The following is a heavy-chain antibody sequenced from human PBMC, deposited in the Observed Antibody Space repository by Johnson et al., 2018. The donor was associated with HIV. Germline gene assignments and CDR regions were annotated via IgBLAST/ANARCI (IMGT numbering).Heavy chain of an antibody. CDR2: IYSGGST. Sequence: QVQLVESGGGVVQPGRSLRLSCAASGFTFSSYAMHWVRQAPGKGLEWVSVIYSGGSTYYADSVKGRFTISRDTSKNTLYLQMNSLRAEETAVYYCARHNAFDIGGQGTMVTVSS. CDR1: GFTFSSYA. V-gene: IGHV3-NL1*01. CDR3: ARHNAFDI. J-gene: IGHJ3*02.